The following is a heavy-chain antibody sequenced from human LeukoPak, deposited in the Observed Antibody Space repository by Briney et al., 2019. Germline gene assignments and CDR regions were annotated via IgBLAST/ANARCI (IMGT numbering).Heavy chain of an antibody. Sequence: KTGGSLRLSCAASGXTFSSFSLNWVRQAPGKGLEWVSSISGSSYYIYYADSVKGRFTISRDNAKNSPYLQMDSLRADDTAVYYCARGSGSYDYWGQGTLVTVSS. CDR2: ISGSSYYI. V-gene: IGHV3-21*01. CDR1: GXTFSSFS. D-gene: IGHD5-12*01. J-gene: IGHJ4*02. CDR3: ARGSGSYDY.